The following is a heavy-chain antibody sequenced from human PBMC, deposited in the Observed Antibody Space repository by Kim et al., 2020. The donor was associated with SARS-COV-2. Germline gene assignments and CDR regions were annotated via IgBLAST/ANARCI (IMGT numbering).Heavy chain of an antibody. J-gene: IGHJ3*02. CDR3: VKTLVGATAAFDI. CDR1: GFTFSSYD. Sequence: GGSLRLSCSASGFTFSSYDMHWVRQAPGKGLEYVSAISSNGGSTYYADSVKGRFTISRDNSKNTLYLQMSSLRAEDTAVYYCVKTLVGATAAFDIWGQGTMLTVSS. D-gene: IGHD1-26*01. V-gene: IGHV3-64D*06. CDR2: ISSNGGST.